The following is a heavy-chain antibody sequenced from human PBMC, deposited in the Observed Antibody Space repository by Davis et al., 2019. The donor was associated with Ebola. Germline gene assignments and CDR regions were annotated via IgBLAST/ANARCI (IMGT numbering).Heavy chain of an antibody. V-gene: IGHV4-61*08. CDR2: IYYSGFT. D-gene: IGHD1-1*01. J-gene: IGHJ4*02. CDR1: GGSISRGGYY. Sequence: PSETLSLTCTVSGGSISRGGYYWSWTRQPPGKGLEWIAYIYYSGFTNYNPSLKSRVTISVDTSKNQFSLKLASVTAADTAVYYCARWNEGSDHWGQGTLITVSS. CDR3: ARWNEGSDH.